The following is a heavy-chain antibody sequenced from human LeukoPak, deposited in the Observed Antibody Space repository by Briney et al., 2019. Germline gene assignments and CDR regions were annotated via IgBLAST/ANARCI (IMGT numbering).Heavy chain of an antibody. CDR2: INPNSGGT. CDR3: ARDLGCSGGSCYSSIDY. CDR1: GYTFTGYY. J-gene: IGHJ4*02. Sequence: AASVKVSCKASGYTFTGYYMHWVRQAPGQGLEWMGWINPNSGGTNYAQKFQGRVTMTRDTSISTAYMELSRLRSDDTAVYYCARDLGCSGGSCYSSIDYWGQGTLVTVSS. D-gene: IGHD2-15*01. V-gene: IGHV1-2*02.